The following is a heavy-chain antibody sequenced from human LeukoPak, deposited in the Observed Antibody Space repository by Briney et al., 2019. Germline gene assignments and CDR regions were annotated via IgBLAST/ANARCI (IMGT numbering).Heavy chain of an antibody. CDR3: ARDGKYYDILTGTIDY. Sequence: GRSLRLSCAASGFTFSDYGMHWVRQAPGKGLEWVAFIWYDGSKEYYADSVKGRFTISRDNAKNSLYLQMNSLRAEDTAVYYCARDGKYYDILTGTIDYWGQGTLVTVSS. CDR2: IWYDGSKE. J-gene: IGHJ4*02. CDR1: GFTFSDYG. V-gene: IGHV3-33*01. D-gene: IGHD3-9*01.